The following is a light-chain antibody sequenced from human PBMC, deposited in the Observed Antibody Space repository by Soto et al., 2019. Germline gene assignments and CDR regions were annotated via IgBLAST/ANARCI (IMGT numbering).Light chain of an antibody. J-gene: IGKJ4*01. CDR2: DAS. V-gene: IGKV3-11*01. Sequence: EIFFAPSPAPPSFSLWGIATPPRRASQSVNIYLAWYQQKPGQAPRLLIYDASNGATGIPARFSGSGSGTDFTLTISSLEPEDIAVYYCQQRSNWRVTFGGGTKVDIK. CDR1: QSVNIY. CDR3: QQRSNWRVT.